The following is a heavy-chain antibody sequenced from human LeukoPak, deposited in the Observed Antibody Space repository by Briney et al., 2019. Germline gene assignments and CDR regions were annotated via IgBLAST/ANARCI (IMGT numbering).Heavy chain of an antibody. D-gene: IGHD4-17*01. V-gene: IGHV1-69*01. CDR2: IIPTFGTA. CDR3: ARERSHGDRTGGIVDY. CDR1: GGTFSSYA. Sequence: SVKVSCKASGGTFSSYAISWVRQAPGQGLEWMGGIIPTFGTANYAQKFQGRVTITADESTSTAYMELSSLRSEDTAVYYCARERSHGDRTGGIVDYWGQRTLVTVSS. J-gene: IGHJ4*02.